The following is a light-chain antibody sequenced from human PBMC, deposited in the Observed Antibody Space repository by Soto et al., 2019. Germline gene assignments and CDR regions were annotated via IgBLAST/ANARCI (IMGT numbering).Light chain of an antibody. Sequence: QSALTQPPSASGSPGQSVAISCTGTSSDVGGYNYVSWYQQHPGKAPKLIIYEVNNRPSGVSNRFSGSKSGSTASLTISGLQAEDEADYYCSSYTSSSTPYVVLGGGTQLTVL. CDR1: SSDVGGYNY. V-gene: IGLV2-14*01. CDR3: SSYTSSSTPYVV. CDR2: EVN. J-gene: IGLJ2*01.